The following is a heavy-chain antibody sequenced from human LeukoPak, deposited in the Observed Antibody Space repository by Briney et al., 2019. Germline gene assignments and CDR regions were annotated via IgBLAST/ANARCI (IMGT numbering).Heavy chain of an antibody. CDR1: GFKFSDHY. CDR3: AREPALYYFDY. V-gene: IGHV3-72*01. D-gene: IGHD2-2*01. Sequence: GGSQRLSCAASGFKFSDHYIDWVRQAPGKGLEWVGRSRNKASSYTTEYAASVEGRFTISRDVSESSLYLQMNSLRTEDTAVYYCAREPALYYFDYWGQGTLVTVSS. J-gene: IGHJ4*02. CDR2: SRNKASSYTT.